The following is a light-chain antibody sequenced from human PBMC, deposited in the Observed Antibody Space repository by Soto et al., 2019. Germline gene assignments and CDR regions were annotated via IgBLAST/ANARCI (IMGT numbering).Light chain of an antibody. CDR3: QYRSNWPLT. V-gene: IGKV3-11*01. J-gene: IGKJ4*01. CDR1: QSVSSY. CDR2: DAS. Sequence: EIVLTQSPAALSLSPGERATLSCRASQSVSSYLAWYQQKPGQAPRLLIYDASNRATGIPARFSGSGSGTDFTLTISSLEPEDFAVYYCQYRSNWPLTFGGGIKVDIK.